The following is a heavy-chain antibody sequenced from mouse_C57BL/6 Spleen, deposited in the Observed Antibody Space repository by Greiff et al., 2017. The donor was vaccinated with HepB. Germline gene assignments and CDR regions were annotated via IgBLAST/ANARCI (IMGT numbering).Heavy chain of an antibody. CDR2: IDPSDSYT. J-gene: IGHJ4*01. D-gene: IGHD3-3*01. V-gene: IGHV1-69*01. Sequence: QVQLQQPGAELVMPGASVKLSCKASGYTFTSYWMHWVKQRPGQGLEWIGEIDPSDSYTNYNQKFKGKSTLTVDKSSSTAYMQLSSLTSEDSAVYYCARGDGTGYAMGYWGQGTSVTVAS. CDR3: ARGDGTGYAMGY. CDR1: GYTFTSYW.